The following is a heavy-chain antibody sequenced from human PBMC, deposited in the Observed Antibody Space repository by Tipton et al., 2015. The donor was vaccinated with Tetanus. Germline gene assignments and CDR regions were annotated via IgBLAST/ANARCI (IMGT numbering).Heavy chain of an antibody. CDR3: AREAPDKGHYFDQ. CDR2: IFYSGTI. V-gene: IGHV4-59*01. J-gene: IGHJ4*02. CDR1: GDSMSSYY. Sequence: GLVKPSETLSLTCSVSGDSMSSYYWSWIRQPPGKTLEWLGYIFYSGTISYNPSLKSRVIMSVDTSRKQFSPSLSSVTAADTAVYYCAREAPDKGHYFDQWGQGILVTVSS. D-gene: IGHD1-14*01.